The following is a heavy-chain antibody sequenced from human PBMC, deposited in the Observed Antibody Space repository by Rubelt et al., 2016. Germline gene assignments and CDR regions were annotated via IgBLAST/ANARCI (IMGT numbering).Heavy chain of an antibody. CDR3: ARGGVMVFTL. V-gene: IGHV3-20*04. CDR2: IIWNGVGT. J-gene: IGHJ4*02. Sequence: GSLRLSCAASGFTFEDYGMTWVRQAPGKGLEWVSGIIWNGVGTGYAASVKGRFTISRDNAKNSLYLQMNSLRVEDTAVYYCARGGVMVFTLWGQGTPVTVSS. CDR1: GFTFEDYG. D-gene: IGHD3-3*01.